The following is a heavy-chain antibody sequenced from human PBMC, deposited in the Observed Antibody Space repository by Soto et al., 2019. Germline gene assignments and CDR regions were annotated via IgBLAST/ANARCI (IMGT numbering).Heavy chain of an antibody. CDR1: GFTFSSYS. CDR2: ISSSSSYI. J-gene: IGHJ4*02. V-gene: IGHV3-21*01. Sequence: PXESLRLSCAASGFTFSSYSMNWVRQAPGKGLEWVSSISSSSSYIYYADSVKGRFTISRDNAKNSLYLQMNSLRAEDTAVYYCARDKGSSGWYVTDYWGQGTLVTVSS. CDR3: ARDKGSSGWYVTDY. D-gene: IGHD6-19*01.